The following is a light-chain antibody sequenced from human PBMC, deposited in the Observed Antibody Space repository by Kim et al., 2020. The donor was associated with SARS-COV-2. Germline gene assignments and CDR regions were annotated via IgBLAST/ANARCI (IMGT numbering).Light chain of an antibody. CDR1: QSISTW. CDR2: KAS. Sequence: SASVGDRVTITCRASQSISTWLAWYQQKPGKAPKLLIYKASSLQSGVPSRFSGSGSGTEFTLTITSLQPDDFATYYCQQYDGFPCTFGQGTKLEI. V-gene: IGKV1-5*03. J-gene: IGKJ2*02. CDR3: QQYDGFPCT.